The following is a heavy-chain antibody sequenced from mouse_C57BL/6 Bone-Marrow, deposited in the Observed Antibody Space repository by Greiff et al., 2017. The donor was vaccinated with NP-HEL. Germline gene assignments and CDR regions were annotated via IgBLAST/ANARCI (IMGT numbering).Heavy chain of an antibody. Sequence: VQLQQSGAELVRPGTSVKMSCKASGYTFTNYWIGWAKQRPGHGLEWIGDIYPGAGYTNYNEKFKGKATLTADKSSSTAYMQFSSLTSEDSAIYYCARECYDGYLDYFDYWGQGTTLTVSS. V-gene: IGHV1-63*01. CDR2: IYPGAGYT. CDR1: GYTFTNYW. D-gene: IGHD2-3*01. CDR3: ARECYDGYLDYFDY. J-gene: IGHJ2*01.